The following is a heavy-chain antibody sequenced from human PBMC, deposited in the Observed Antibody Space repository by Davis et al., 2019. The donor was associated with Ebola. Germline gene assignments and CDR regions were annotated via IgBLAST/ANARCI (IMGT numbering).Heavy chain of an antibody. Sequence: GESLKISCAASGFTFSDYYMSWIRQAPGKGLEWVSYISSSGSTIYYADSVKGRFTISRDNAKNSLYLQMNSLRAEDTAVYYCARDFWSGYPYYYHYGMDVWGKGTTVTVSS. CDR3: ARDFWSGYPYYYHYGMDV. D-gene: IGHD3-3*01. CDR2: ISSSGSTI. J-gene: IGHJ6*04. V-gene: IGHV3-11*01. CDR1: GFTFSDYY.